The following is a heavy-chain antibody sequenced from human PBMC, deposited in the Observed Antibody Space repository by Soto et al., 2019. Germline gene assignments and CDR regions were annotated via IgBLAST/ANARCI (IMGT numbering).Heavy chain of an antibody. CDR1: GYTFTSYG. J-gene: IGHJ4*02. CDR3: SRDAGVWGKLYY. V-gene: IGHV1-18*01. D-gene: IGHD3-16*01. Sequence: QVQLVQSGAEVKKPGASVKVSCKASGYTFTSYGISWVRQAPGQGLEWMGWINAYNGNTNYAQKLQGRVTMTTATSTITAYMELRSRRSADAAVDYCSRDAGVWGKLYYWGQGTLVTVSS. CDR2: INAYNGNT.